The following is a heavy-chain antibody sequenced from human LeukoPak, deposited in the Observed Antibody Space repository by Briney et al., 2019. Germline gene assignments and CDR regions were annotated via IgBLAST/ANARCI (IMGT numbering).Heavy chain of an antibody. D-gene: IGHD1-14*01. CDR3: ARDRARQNQDGMDV. Sequence: ASVKVSCKASGYTFTSNYMHWVRQAPGQGLEWMGIINPSGGSTSNAQKFQGRATMTRDTSTSTVYMELSSLRSEDTAVYYCARDRARQNQDGMDVWGQGTTVTVSS. V-gene: IGHV1-46*01. CDR2: INPSGGST. J-gene: IGHJ6*02. CDR1: GYTFTSNY.